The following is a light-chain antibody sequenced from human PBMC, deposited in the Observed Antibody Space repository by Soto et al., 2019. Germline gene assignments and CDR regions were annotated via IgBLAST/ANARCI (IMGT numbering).Light chain of an antibody. CDR1: QTISTY. V-gene: IGKV1-39*01. J-gene: IGKJ4*01. Sequence: DIQMTQSPSSLSASVGDRVTITCRASQTISTYLNWYQQRPGKAPKLLIYAAYSLQSGVPSRFSGSGSGKEFTLTISSLQPEDFAIYYCQQSYSVLQLTFGGGSKVEI. CDR2: AAY. CDR3: QQSYSVLQLT.